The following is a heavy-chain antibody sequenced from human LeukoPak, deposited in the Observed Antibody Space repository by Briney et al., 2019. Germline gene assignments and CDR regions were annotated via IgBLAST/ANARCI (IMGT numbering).Heavy chain of an antibody. D-gene: IGHD1-26*01. CDR3: ARGVGANKGNWFDP. V-gene: IGHV4-59*01. CDR1: GGSISSYY. J-gene: IGHJ5*02. CDR2: IYYSGST. Sequence: SETLSLTCTVSGGSISSYYWSWIRQPPGKGLEWIGYIYYSGSTNYNPSLKSRVTISVDTSKNQFSLKLSSVTAADTAVYYCARGVGANKGNWFDPWGQETLVTVSS.